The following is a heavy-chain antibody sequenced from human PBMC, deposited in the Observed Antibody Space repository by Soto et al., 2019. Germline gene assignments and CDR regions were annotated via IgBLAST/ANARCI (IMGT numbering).Heavy chain of an antibody. CDR1: GGSISSGGYY. V-gene: IGHV4-31*03. J-gene: IGHJ5*02. CDR3: ARDAKAAAGLGHWFDP. Sequence: PSETLSLTCTVSGGSISSGGYYWSWIRQHPGKGLEWIGYIYYSGSTYYNPSLKSRVTISVDTSKNQFSLQLNSVTPEDTAVYYCARDAKAAAGLGHWFDPAGQGILVTGSS. CDR2: IYYSGST. D-gene: IGHD6-13*01.